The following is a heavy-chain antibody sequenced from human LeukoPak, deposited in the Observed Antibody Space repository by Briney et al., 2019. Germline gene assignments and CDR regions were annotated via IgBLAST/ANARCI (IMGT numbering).Heavy chain of an antibody. V-gene: IGHV3-74*01. CDR2: INSAGTTT. D-gene: IGHD5-12*01. Sequence: GGSLGLLCGSTAFNFPAYWQHWVSQDPRQGLQWLARINSAGTTTNYADSVKGRFTISIDNAKNTLFLQMNSLRAEDTAVYFCAVSNGGYGPWGQGALVTVSS. CDR3: AVSNGGYGP. J-gene: IGHJ5*02. CDR1: AFNFPAYW.